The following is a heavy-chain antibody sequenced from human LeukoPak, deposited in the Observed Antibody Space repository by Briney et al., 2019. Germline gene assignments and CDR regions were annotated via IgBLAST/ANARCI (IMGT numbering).Heavy chain of an antibody. Sequence: GGSLRLSCAASGFTFSSYWMSWVRQAPGKGLEWVANIKQDGSEKYYVDSVKGRFTISRDNAKNSLYLQMNSLRAEDTAVYYCAKERKSYYDSSGYPPYFDYWGQGTLVTVSS. J-gene: IGHJ4*02. CDR1: GFTFSSYW. CDR3: AKERKSYYDSSGYPPYFDY. CDR2: IKQDGSEK. V-gene: IGHV3-7*01. D-gene: IGHD3-22*01.